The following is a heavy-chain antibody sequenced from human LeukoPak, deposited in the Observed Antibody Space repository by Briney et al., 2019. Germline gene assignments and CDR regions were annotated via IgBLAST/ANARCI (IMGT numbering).Heavy chain of an antibody. V-gene: IGHV3-53*01. D-gene: IGHD4-17*01. Sequence: GGSLRLSCAASGFTVSSNYMSWVRQAPGKGLEWVPVIYSGGSTYYADSVKGRFTISRDNSKNTLYLQMNSLRAEDTAVYYCARLIDYGDYRYWGQGTLVTVSS. CDR1: GFTVSSNY. CDR2: IYSGGST. CDR3: ARLIDYGDYRY. J-gene: IGHJ4*02.